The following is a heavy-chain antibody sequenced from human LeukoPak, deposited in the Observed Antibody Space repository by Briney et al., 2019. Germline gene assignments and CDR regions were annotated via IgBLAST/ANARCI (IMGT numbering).Heavy chain of an antibody. CDR2: ISSSSDTI. CDR3: ARDGYCSGGSCYGSYDY. Sequence: TGGSLRLSCAASGFIFSKYSMHWVRQAPGKGLEWVSYISSSSDTIYYADSVKGRFTISRDNAKNSLYLQMNSLRDEDTAVYYCARDGYCSGGSCYGSYDYWGQGTLVTVSS. CDR1: GFIFSKYS. J-gene: IGHJ4*02. D-gene: IGHD2-15*01. V-gene: IGHV3-48*02.